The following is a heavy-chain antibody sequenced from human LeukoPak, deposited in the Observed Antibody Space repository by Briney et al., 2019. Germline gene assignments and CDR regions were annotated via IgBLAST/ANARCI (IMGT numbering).Heavy chain of an antibody. J-gene: IGHJ5*02. Sequence: SSETLSLTCTVSGGSISSGGYYWSWIRQHPGKGLEWIGYIYYSGSTNYNPSLKSRVTISVDTSKNQFSLKLSSVTAADTAVYYCARARLEQWLEYNWFDPWGQGTLVTVSS. CDR1: GGSISSGGYY. CDR3: ARARLEQWLEYNWFDP. CDR2: IYYSGST. V-gene: IGHV4-61*08. D-gene: IGHD6-19*01.